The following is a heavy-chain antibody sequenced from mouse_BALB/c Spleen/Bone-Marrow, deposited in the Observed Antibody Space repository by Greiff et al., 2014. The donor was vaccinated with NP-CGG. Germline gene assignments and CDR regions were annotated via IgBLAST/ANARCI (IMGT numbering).Heavy chain of an antibody. Sequence: VQRVESGAELAKPGASVKMSCKASGYTFTSYWMHWVKQRPGQGLEWIGYINPSTGYTEYNQKFKDKATLIADKSSSTAYMQLSSLTSEDSAVYYCARPPYYYGSSYDAMDYWGQGTSVTVSS. D-gene: IGHD1-1*01. CDR1: GYTFTSYW. V-gene: IGHV1-7*01. CDR3: ARPPYYYGSSYDAMDY. J-gene: IGHJ4*01. CDR2: INPSTGYT.